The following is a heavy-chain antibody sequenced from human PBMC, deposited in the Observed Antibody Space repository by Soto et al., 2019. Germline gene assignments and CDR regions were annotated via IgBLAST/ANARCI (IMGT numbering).Heavy chain of an antibody. CDR2: VNPIVGMS. CDR3: ATSYGSGSAHFDY. D-gene: IGHD3-10*01. Sequence: QVQLVQSGAEVKKPGSSVKVSCTASGGTFNSYTIHWVRQAQGQGLEWVGRVNPIVGMSNSAQKFQGRVTITADTSTSKAYMDLTSLKSEDTAVYYCATSYGSGSAHFDYWGQGTLVTVSS. CDR1: GGTFNSYT. V-gene: IGHV1-69*02. J-gene: IGHJ4*02.